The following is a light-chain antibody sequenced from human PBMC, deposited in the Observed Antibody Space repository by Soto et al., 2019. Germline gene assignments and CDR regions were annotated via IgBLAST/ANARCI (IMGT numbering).Light chain of an antibody. J-gene: IGKJ2*02. V-gene: IGKV3-20*01. CDR1: QSVSSSY. CDR3: HQYGSSPPACT. CDR2: GAS. Sequence: EIVLTQSPGTLSLSPGERATLSCRASQSVSSSYFAWYQQQPGPAPRLLIYGASSRATGIADRFSGSGSGTDFTLTISRLEPEDFAVYYCHQYGSSPPACTFGQGTKLEIK.